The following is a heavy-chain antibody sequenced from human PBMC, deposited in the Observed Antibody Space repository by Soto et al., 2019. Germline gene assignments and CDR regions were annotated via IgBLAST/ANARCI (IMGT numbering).Heavy chain of an antibody. V-gene: IGHV5-10-1*01. D-gene: IGHD2-15*01. CDR1: GYSFTTTW. J-gene: IGHJ2*01. Sequence: PGESLKISCKTSGYSFTTTWITWVRQMPGKGLEWMGRIDPSDSYTNYSPSFEGHVTFSVDKSISTAYLQWSSLKASDTAIYYCAKSGYCSGGCTGSCYRLILCVRGTLFTVSS. CDR2: IDPSDSYT. CDR3: AKSGYCSGGCTGSCYRLIL.